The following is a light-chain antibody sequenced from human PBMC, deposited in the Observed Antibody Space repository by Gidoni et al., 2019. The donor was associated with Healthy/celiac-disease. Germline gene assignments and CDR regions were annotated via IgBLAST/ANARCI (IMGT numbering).Light chain of an antibody. J-gene: IGLJ3*02. CDR1: SSDVGGYNY. CDR2: DVS. Sequence: QSALTQPRSLSGSPGPSVTISCTGTSSDVGGYNYVSWYQQHPGKAPKLMIYDVSKRPSGVPDRFSGPKSGNTASLTISGLQAEDEADYYCCSYAGSYWVFGGGTKLTVL. CDR3: CSYAGSYWV. V-gene: IGLV2-11*01.